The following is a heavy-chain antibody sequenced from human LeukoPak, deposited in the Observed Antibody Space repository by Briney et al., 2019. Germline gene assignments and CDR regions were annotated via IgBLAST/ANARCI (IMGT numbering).Heavy chain of an antibody. D-gene: IGHD3-10*01. V-gene: IGHV3-20*04. CDR2: INWNGGST. CDR3: ARASSGELLSGFAY. J-gene: IGHJ4*02. Sequence: GGSLRLSCAASGFTFDDYGMSWVRQAPGKGLEWVSGINWNGGSTGYADSVKGRFTISRDNAKNSLYLQMNSLRAEDTALYYCARASSGELLSGFAYWGQGTLVTVSS. CDR1: GFTFDDYG.